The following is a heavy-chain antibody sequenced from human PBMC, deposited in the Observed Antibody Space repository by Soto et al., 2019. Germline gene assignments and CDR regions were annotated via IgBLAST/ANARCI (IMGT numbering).Heavy chain of an antibody. Sequence: QVQLVESGGGVVQPGRSLRLACAASGFTFSSYGMHWVRQAPGKGLEWVAVIWYDGSNKYYADSVKGRFTISRDNSKNSLYLQMNSLRAEDTAVYYCARDKYSSGWYRAFDICGQGTMVTVSS. CDR3: ARDKYSSGWYRAFDI. CDR1: GFTFSSYG. CDR2: IWYDGSNK. D-gene: IGHD6-19*01. J-gene: IGHJ3*02. V-gene: IGHV3-33*01.